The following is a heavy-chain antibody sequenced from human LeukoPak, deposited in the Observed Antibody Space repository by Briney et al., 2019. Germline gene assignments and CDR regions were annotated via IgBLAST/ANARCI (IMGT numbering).Heavy chain of an antibody. J-gene: IGHJ3*02. CDR3: ARVSSGYQDDAFDI. Sequence: KTGGSLRLSCAASGFTFSDYYMSWIRQAPGKGLGWVSYISSSGSTIYYADSVKGRFTIFRDNAKNSLYLQMNSLRAEDTAVYYCARVSSGYQDDAFDIWGQGTMVTVSS. V-gene: IGHV3-11*04. D-gene: IGHD3-22*01. CDR2: ISSSGSTI. CDR1: GFTFSDYY.